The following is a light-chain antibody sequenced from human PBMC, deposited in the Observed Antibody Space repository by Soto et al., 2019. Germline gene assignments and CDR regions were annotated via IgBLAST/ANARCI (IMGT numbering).Light chain of an antibody. J-gene: IGKJ4*01. V-gene: IGKV3-15*01. CDR3: QQYNVWPLT. Sequence: EIVMTQSPVTLSVSPGDRATLSCRASQSVNSNLAWYQQKPGQTPKILIYVASTRATGIPARFSGSGSGTAFTLTISSLQSEDFAVYYCQQYNVWPLTFGGGTKVEFK. CDR1: QSVNSN. CDR2: VAS.